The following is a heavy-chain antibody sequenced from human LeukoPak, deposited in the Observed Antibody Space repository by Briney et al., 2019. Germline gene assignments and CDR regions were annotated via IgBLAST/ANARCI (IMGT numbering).Heavy chain of an antibody. CDR1: GFTFSSYE. D-gene: IGHD1-26*01. CDR3: AKEKWGGAAANVFDY. V-gene: IGHV3-48*03. CDR2: ISSSGSTI. J-gene: IGHJ4*02. Sequence: PGGSLRLSCAASGFTFSSYEMNWVRQAPGKGLEWVSYISSSGSTIYYADSVKGRFTISRDNSKNSLYLQMNSLRAEDTALYYCAKEKWGGAAANVFDYWGQGTLVTVSS.